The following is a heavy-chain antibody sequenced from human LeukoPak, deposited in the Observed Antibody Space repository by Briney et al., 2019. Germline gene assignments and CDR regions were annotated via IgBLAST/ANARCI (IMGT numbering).Heavy chain of an antibody. CDR2: IYHSGST. Sequence: SETLSLTCTVSGGSISSGGYSWSWIRQPPGKGLEWIGYIYHSGSTYYNPSLKSRVTISVDRSKNQFSLKLSSVTAAGTAVYYCARGKGGATFFDYWGQGTLVTVSS. J-gene: IGHJ4*02. D-gene: IGHD5-12*01. V-gene: IGHV4-30-2*01. CDR3: ARGKGGATFFDY. CDR1: GGSISSGGYS.